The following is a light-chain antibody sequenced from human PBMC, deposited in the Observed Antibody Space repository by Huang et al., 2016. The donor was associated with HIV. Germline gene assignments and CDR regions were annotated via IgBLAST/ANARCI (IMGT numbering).Light chain of an antibody. CDR1: QSISSY. J-gene: IGKJ2*01. Sequence: DIQMTQSPSSLSASVGDRVTITCRANQSISSYLNWYQQKPGKAPKRLIYAASSLQSGVPARFSGSGSGTDFTLTISRLQPEDFATYYCQQSYSTLRYTFGQGTKLETK. CDR2: AAS. CDR3: QQSYSTLRYT. V-gene: IGKV1-39*01.